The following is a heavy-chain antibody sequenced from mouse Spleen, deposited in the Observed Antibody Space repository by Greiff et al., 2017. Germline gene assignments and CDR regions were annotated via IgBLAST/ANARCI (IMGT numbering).Heavy chain of an antibody. D-gene: IGHD1-1*01. CDR3: AREEYNGFFDY. V-gene: IGHV1-66*01. CDR1: GYSFTSYY. Sequence: QVQLQQSGPELVKPGASVKISCKASGYSFTSYYIHWVKQRPGQGLEWIGRIYPGSGNTKYIEKFKGKATLTADTSSTAAYKHISILTSEDAVFYCCAREEYNGFFDYWGQGTTLTVSS. J-gene: IGHJ2*01. CDR2: IYPGSGNT.